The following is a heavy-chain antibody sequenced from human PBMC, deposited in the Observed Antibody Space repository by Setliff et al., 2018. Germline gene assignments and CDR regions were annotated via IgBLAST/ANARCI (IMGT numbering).Heavy chain of an antibody. CDR2: ISPGGST. CDR1: VTRGSFSGYY. CDR3: ATSGFCSAGSCYSFDD. Sequence: ETLSLTCGVFVTRGSFSGYYWSWIRQPPGKGLEWIGEISPGGSTIYNPSLRSRVTMSVDTSKNRFSLNLTSVTAADTAVYYCATSGFCSAGSCYSFDDWGQGALVTVSS. J-gene: IGHJ4*02. V-gene: IGHV4-34*01. D-gene: IGHD2-15*01.